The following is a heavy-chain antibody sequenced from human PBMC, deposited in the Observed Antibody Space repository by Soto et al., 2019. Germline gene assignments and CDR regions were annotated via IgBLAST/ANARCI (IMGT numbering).Heavy chain of an antibody. J-gene: IGHJ6*02. D-gene: IGHD6-13*01. Sequence: PGGSLRLSCAASGFTFSNAWMNWVRQAPGKGLEWVGRIKSKTDGGTTDYAAPVKGRFTISRDDSKNTLYLQMNSLKTEDTAVYYCTTAISSSWYRGHLFYYYYGMDVWGQGTTVTVSS. V-gene: IGHV3-15*07. CDR2: IKSKTDGGTT. CDR1: GFTFSNAW. CDR3: TTAISSSWYRGHLFYYYYGMDV.